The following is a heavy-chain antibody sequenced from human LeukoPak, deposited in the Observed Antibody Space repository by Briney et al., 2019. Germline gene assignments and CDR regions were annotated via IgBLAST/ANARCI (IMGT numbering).Heavy chain of an antibody. Sequence: EGSLRLSCAASGFTFSSYSMNWVRQAPGKGLEWVSSISSSSSYIYYADSVKGRFTISRDNAKNSLYLQMNSLRAEDTAVYYCARMSGAVAGYWGQGTLVTVSS. D-gene: IGHD6-19*01. CDR1: GFTFSSYS. V-gene: IGHV3-21*01. J-gene: IGHJ4*02. CDR2: ISSSSSYI. CDR3: ARMSGAVAGY.